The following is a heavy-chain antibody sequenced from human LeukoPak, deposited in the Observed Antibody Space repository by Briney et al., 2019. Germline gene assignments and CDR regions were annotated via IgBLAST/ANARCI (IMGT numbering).Heavy chain of an antibody. CDR3: ARQKGGEFDY. CDR2: IYYSGNT. V-gene: IGHV4-59*08. CDR1: GGSIGSFY. D-gene: IGHD7-27*01. J-gene: IGHJ4*02. Sequence: PSETLSLTCTVSGGSIGSFYWSWIRQPPGKGLEWIGFIYYSGNTNYNPSLKSRVTISIDMSKNQFSLKLNSVTAADTAVYYCARQKGGEFDYWGQGTLVTVSS.